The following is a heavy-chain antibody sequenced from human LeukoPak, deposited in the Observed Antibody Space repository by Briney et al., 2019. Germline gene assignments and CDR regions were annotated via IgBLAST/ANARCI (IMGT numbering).Heavy chain of an antibody. J-gene: IGHJ4*02. Sequence: PGGSLRLSCTVSGFTVSSYGMHWVRQAPGKGLEWVAFIRYDGSNKYYADSVKGRFTISRDNSKNTLYLQMNNLRAEDTAVYYCAKDRRMVIDYWGQGTLVTVSS. D-gene: IGHD3-10*01. CDR2: IRYDGSNK. CDR3: AKDRRMVIDY. CDR1: GFTVSSYG. V-gene: IGHV3-30*02.